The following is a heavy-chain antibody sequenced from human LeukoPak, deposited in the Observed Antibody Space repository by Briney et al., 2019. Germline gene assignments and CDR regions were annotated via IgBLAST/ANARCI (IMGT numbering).Heavy chain of an antibody. V-gene: IGHV3-7*01. D-gene: IGHD6-19*01. Sequence: PGGSLRLSCAASGFTFSDYYMSWVRQAPGKGLEWVANIKQDGSEKYYVDSVKGRFTISRDNAKNSLYLQMNSLRAEDTAVYYCARDPQYSSGWYLKRGGYYFDYWGQGTLVTVSS. CDR1: GFTFSDYY. J-gene: IGHJ4*02. CDR3: ARDPQYSSGWYLKRGGYYFDY. CDR2: IKQDGSEK.